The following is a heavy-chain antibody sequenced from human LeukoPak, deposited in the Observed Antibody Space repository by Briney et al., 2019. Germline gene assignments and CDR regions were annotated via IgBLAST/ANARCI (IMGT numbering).Heavy chain of an antibody. CDR2: VSYDGSNE. V-gene: IGHV3-30*04. CDR3: ARADYYDSSVGDWLDP. J-gene: IGHJ5*02. D-gene: IGHD3-22*01. Sequence: GGSLRLSCAASGFTFSSYAMHWVRQAPGKGLEGVAIVSYDGSNEYYADSVKGRFTISRDNSKNTLYLQMNSLRAEDTAVYYCARADYYDSSVGDWLDPWGQGTLVTVSS. CDR1: GFTFSSYA.